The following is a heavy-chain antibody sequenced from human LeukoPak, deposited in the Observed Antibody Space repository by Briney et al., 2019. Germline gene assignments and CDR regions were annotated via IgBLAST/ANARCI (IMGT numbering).Heavy chain of an antibody. J-gene: IGHJ4*02. CDR2: MNPNSGNT. Sequence: ASVKVSCKASGYTFISYDINWVRQATGQGLEWMGWMNPNSGNTGYAQKFQGRVTITRNTSISTAYMELSSLRSEDTAVYYCARGRGPTRLSRKSLFDYWGQGTLVTVSS. D-gene: IGHD1-1*01. CDR1: GYTFISYD. V-gene: IGHV1-8*01. CDR3: ARGRGPTRLSRKSLFDY.